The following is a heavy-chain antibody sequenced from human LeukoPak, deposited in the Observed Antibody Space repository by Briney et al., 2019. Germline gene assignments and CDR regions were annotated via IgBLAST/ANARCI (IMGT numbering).Heavy chain of an antibody. J-gene: IGHJ4*02. V-gene: IGHV5-51*01. D-gene: IGHD4-17*01. CDR3: ARQEGYGDYEH. Sequence: GESLKISCKGSGYSFTTYWIAWVRQMPGKGLEWVGTIYPGDSDTRYSPSFQGQVTISADKSISTAYLQWSSLKASDTAMYFCARQEGYGDYEHWGQGTLVTVSS. CDR2: IYPGDSDT. CDR1: GYSFTTYW.